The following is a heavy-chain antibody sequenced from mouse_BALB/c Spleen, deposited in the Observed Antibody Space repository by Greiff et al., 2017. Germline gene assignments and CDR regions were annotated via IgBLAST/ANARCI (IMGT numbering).Heavy chain of an antibody. J-gene: IGHJ3*01. CDR3: ASGGGYAFAY. Sequence: EVQGVESGGGLVKPGGSLKLSCAASGFTFSSFGMHWVRQAPEKGLEWVAYISSGSSTIYYADTVKGRFTISRDNPKNTLFLPMTSLRSEDTAMYYCASGGGYAFAYWGQGTLVTVSA. D-gene: IGHD2-2*01. CDR1: GFTFSSFG. CDR2: ISSGSSTI. V-gene: IGHV5-17*02.